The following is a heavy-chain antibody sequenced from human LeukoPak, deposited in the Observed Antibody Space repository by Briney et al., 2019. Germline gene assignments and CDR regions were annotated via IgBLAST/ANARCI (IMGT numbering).Heavy chain of an antibody. CDR2: INSDGYSI. Sequence: GGSLRLSCAASGFTFSSYWMHWVRQAPGKGLVWLSRINSDGYSISYANSVKGRFTISRDNSKNTLYLQMNSLRAEDTAVYYCARALFAGAFYGMDVWGQGTTVTVSS. CDR3: ARALFAGAFYGMDV. CDR1: GFTFSSYW. J-gene: IGHJ6*02. D-gene: IGHD3-10*01. V-gene: IGHV3-74*01.